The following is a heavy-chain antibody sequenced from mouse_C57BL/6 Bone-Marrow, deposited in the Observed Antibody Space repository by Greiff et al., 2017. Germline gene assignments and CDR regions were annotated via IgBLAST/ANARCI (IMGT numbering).Heavy chain of an antibody. D-gene: IGHD2-4*01. CDR2: IYPGSGST. CDR3: SRDDDDEAY. CDR1: GYTFTSYW. V-gene: IGHV1-55*01. J-gene: IGHJ3*01. Sequence: QVQLQQSGAELVKPGASVKMSCKASGYTFTSYWITWVKQRPGQGLEWIGDIYPGSGSTNYNEKFKSKATLTVDPSSSTADMQLSSLTSEDSAVYYCSRDDDDEAYWGQGTLVTVSA.